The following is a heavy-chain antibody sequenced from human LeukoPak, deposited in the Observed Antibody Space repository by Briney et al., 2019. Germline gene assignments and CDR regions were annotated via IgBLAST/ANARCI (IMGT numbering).Heavy chain of an antibody. V-gene: IGHV3-30*04. Sequence: GGSLRLSCAASGFTFSSYAMHWVRQAPGKGLEWVAVISYDGSNKYYADSVKGRFTISRDNSKNTLYLQMNSLRAEDTAVYYCAREIAVAGLDYFDYWGQGTLVTVSS. CDR1: GFTFSSYA. CDR3: AREIAVAGLDYFDY. D-gene: IGHD6-19*01. CDR2: ISYDGSNK. J-gene: IGHJ4*02.